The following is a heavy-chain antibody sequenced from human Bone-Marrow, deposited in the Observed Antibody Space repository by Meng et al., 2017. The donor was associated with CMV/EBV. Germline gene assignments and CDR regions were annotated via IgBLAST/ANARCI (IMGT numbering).Heavy chain of an antibody. J-gene: IGHJ6*02. CDR2: IYSGGST. D-gene: IGHD3-22*01. V-gene: IGHV3-53*01. CDR1: GFTVSSNY. CDR3: ARDHPYYDSSGPTYYYYGMDV. Sequence: GESLKISCAASGFTVSSNYMSWVRQAPGKGLEWVSVIYSGGSTYYADSVKGRFTISRDNSKNTLYLQMNSLRAEDTAVYYCARDHPYYDSSGPTYYYYGMDVWGQETTVTV.